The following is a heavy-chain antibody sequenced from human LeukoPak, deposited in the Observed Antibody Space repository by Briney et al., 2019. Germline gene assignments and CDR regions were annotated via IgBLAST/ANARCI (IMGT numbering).Heavy chain of an antibody. CDR1: GDSTNGYY. J-gene: IGHJ4*02. D-gene: IGHD1-7*01. CDR3: ARGIGTTNFDY. CDR2: IYTSGTT. Sequence: PSETLSLTCTVSGDSTNGYYWSWLRQPAGEGMEWIGRIYTSGTTNYNPSLKSRVTMSVDTSKIQFSLRLNSVTAADTAVYYCARGIGTTNFDYWGQGALVTVSS. V-gene: IGHV4-4*07.